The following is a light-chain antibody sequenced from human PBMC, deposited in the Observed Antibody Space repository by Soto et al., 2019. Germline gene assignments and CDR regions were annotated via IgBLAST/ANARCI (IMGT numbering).Light chain of an antibody. CDR1: QSINGN. CDR2: ATS. CDR3: QQYNNWYS. V-gene: IGKV3-15*01. Sequence: EIVMTQSPATLSVSPGERATLSCRASQSINGNLAWYQRTPGQAPRLLMYATSVRATGIPARFSGSGSGTEYTLTISSLQSEDFAVFYCQQYNNWYSFGQGTKLEIK. J-gene: IGKJ2*03.